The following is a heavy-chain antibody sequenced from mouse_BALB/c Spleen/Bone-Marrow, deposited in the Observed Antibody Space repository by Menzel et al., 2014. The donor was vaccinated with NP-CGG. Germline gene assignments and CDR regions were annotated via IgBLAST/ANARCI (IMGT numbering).Heavy chain of an antibody. J-gene: IGHJ2*01. V-gene: IGHV2-6-7*01. Sequence: VMLVASGPGLVAPSKSLSITCTVSGLSLTDYGVNWVRQPPGKNLEWLGMIWGDGSTDYNSALKSRLNISKDNSQSQVFLKMNSLETDDTARYYCARDLYYYGFDYWGQGTTLTVSS. CDR1: GLSLTDYG. CDR3: ARDLYYYGFDY. D-gene: IGHD1-1*01. CDR2: IWGDGST.